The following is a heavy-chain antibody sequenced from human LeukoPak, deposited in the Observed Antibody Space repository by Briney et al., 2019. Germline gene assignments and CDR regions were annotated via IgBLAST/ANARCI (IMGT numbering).Heavy chain of an antibody. CDR3: ARAPVESYYYGSGSFHAWFDP. V-gene: IGHV4-4*07. CDR2: IYTSGST. D-gene: IGHD3-10*01. J-gene: IGHJ5*02. Sequence: PSETLSLTCTVSGGSISSYYWSWIRQPAGKGLEWIGRIYTSGSTNYNPSLKSRVTMSVDTSKNQFSLKLSSVTAADTAVYYCARAPVESYYYGSGSFHAWFDPWGQGTLVTVSS. CDR1: GGSISSYY.